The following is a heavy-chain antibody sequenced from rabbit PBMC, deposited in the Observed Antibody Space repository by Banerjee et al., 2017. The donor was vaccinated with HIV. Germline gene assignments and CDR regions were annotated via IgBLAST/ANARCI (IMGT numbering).Heavy chain of an antibody. D-gene: IGHD4-2*01. CDR1: GFSFSIYYH. J-gene: IGHJ4*01. V-gene: IGHV1S45*01. CDR3: ARGSAYAGAGYAL. CDR2: IDTGSGST. Sequence: QEQLVESGGGLVQPEGSLTLTCTASGFSFSIYYHMCWVRQAPGKGLEWIACIDTGSGSTWYASWAKGRFTISKTSSTVDLKMTSLTAADTATCFCARGSAYAGAGYALWGPGTLVTVS.